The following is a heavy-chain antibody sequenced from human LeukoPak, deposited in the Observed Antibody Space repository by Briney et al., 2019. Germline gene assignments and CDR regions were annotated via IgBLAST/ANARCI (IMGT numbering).Heavy chain of an antibody. CDR3: ARETGSSSLLDY. CDR1: GGSISSSSYY. Sequence: SETLSLTCTVSGGSISSSSYYWGWIRQPPGKGLEWIGSIYYSGSTYYNPSLKSRVTISVDTSKNQFSLKLSSVTAADTAVYYCARETGSSSLLDYWGQGTLVTVSS. J-gene: IGHJ4*02. D-gene: IGHD6-6*01. V-gene: IGHV4-39*07. CDR2: IYYSGST.